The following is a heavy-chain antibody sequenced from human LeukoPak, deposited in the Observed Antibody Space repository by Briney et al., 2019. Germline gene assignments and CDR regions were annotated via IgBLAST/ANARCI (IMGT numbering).Heavy chain of an antibody. CDR2: IYNSGST. J-gene: IGHJ6*03. Sequence: SETLSLTCTVSGGSISSYYWSWIRQPPGKGLEWIGYIYNSGSTNYNPSLKSRVTISVDTSKNQFSLKLSSVTAADTAVYYCATETSSSWSQYYYYYYMDVWGKGTTVTISS. D-gene: IGHD6-13*01. CDR1: GGSISSYY. CDR3: ATETSSSWSQYYYYYYMDV. V-gene: IGHV4-59*01.